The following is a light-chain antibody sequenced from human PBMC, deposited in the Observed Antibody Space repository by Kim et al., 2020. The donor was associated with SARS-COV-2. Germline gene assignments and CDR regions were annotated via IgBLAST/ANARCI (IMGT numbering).Light chain of an antibody. J-gene: IGLJ3*02. Sequence: VAPGQTASITCSGEKLGDKYACWYQQKPGQSPVLVIYQDSKRPSGIPERFSGSNSGNTATLTISGTQAMDEADYYCQAWDSSTWVFGGGTQLTVL. CDR3: QAWDSSTWV. CDR2: QDS. CDR1: KLGDKY. V-gene: IGLV3-1*01.